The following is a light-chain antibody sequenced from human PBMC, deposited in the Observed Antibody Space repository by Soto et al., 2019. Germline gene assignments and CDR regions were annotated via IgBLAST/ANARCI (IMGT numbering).Light chain of an antibody. Sequence: QSALTQPASVSGSPGQSITLSCTGTSSDVGDYNYVSWYQQHPGKAPRLIIYEVSYRPSGVSNRFSGSKSGNTASLTISGIQAEDEADYYCSSYPSRSTWVFAAGTQLTVL. V-gene: IGLV2-14*01. CDR1: SSDVGDYNY. J-gene: IGLJ3*02. CDR3: SSYPSRSTWV. CDR2: EVS.